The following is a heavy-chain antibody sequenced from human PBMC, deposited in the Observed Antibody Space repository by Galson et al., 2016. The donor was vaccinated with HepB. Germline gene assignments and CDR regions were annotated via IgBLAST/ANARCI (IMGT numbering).Heavy chain of an antibody. V-gene: IGHV3-7*01. CDR2: IKYDGSEK. J-gene: IGHJ5*02. CDR1: GFTFSSYW. Sequence: SLRLSCAASGFTFSSYWMTWVRQAPGKGLERVANIKYDGSEKLYVDSVKGRFTISRDNAENSLYLQMNSLRAEDTAVYFCARPSCGSPGCQGRDWFDPWGQGTLLTVSS. D-gene: IGHD2-2*01. CDR3: ARPSCGSPGCQGRDWFDP.